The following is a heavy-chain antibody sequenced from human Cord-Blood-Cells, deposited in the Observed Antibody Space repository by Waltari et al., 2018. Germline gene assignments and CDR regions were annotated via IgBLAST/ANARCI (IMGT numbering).Heavy chain of an antibody. CDR3: ARVAPTYCGGDCYYYYYYYMDV. CDR2: IYYSGST. J-gene: IGHJ6*03. V-gene: IGHV4-59*01. D-gene: IGHD2-21*01. CDR1: GGSISSYY. Sequence: QVQLQESGPGLVKPSETLSLTCTVSGGSISSYYWSWIRQPPRKGLEWIGYIYYSGSTNYNPSLKSRVTISVDTSKNQFSLKLSSVTAADTAVYYCARVAPTYCGGDCYYYYYYYMDVWGKGTTVTVSS.